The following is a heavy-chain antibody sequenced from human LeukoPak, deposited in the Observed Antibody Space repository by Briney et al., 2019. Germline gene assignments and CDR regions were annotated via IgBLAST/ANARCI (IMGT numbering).Heavy chain of an antibody. CDR3: ARGNYYGQDY. J-gene: IGHJ4*02. CDR2: INSDGSTT. CDR1: GFTFSSYW. V-gene: IGHV3-74*01. D-gene: IGHD3-10*01. Sequence: GGSLRLSCGASGFTFSSYWMHWVRQAPGKGLVWISRINSDGSTTSYADSVKGRFTISRDSAENTLYLQMNSLRAEDTAVYYCARGNYYGQDYWGQGTLVTVSS.